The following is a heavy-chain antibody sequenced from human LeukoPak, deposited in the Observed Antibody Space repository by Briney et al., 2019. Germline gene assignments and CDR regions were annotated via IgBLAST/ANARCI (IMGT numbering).Heavy chain of an antibody. D-gene: IGHD6-13*01. V-gene: IGHV3-66*01. CDR1: GFTVSSNY. CDR3: ARVIAAAGGFDY. J-gene: IGHJ4*02. CDR2: IYSGGST. Sequence: GGSLRLSCAASGFTVSSNYMSWVRQAPGKGLEWVSVIYSGGSTYYADSVKGRFTISRDNSKNTLDLQMNSLRAEDTAVYYCARVIAAAGGFDYWGQGTLVTVSS.